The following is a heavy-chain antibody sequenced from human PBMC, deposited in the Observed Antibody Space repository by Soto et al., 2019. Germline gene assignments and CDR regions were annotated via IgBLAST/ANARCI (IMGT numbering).Heavy chain of an antibody. V-gene: IGHV3-74*01. CDR1: GFTFSSYW. J-gene: IGHJ4*02. Sequence: EVQLVESGGGLVQPGGSLRLSCAASGFTFSSYWMHWVRQAPGKGLVWVSHIKSDGSSTTYADSVKGRFTISRDNAKNTLYLLMNSLRAEDTAVYYWARTRWERLGPGDYWGQGTLVTVSS. CDR2: IKSDGSST. CDR3: ARTRWERLGPGDY. D-gene: IGHD1-26*01.